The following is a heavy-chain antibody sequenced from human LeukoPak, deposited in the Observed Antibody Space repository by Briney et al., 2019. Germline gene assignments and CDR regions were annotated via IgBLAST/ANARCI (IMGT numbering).Heavy chain of an antibody. CDR3: AKEATKNVYYFDY. D-gene: IGHD5-24*01. CDR2: IWYDGSNK. V-gene: IGHV3-33*06. J-gene: IGHJ4*02. CDR1: GCTFSSYG. Sequence: GSLRLSCAASGCTFSSYGMQWVRQAPATGLEWVAVIWYDGSNKYYADSVKGRFTISRDNSMNTLYLQMNSLRAEDTAVYYCAKEATKNVYYFDYWGQGTLVTVSS.